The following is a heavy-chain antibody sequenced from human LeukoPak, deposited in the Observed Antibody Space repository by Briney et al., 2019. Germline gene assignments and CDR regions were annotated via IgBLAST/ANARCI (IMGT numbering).Heavy chain of an antibody. V-gene: IGHV1-18*01. CDR2: ISAYNGNT. Sequence: ASVKVSCKASGYTFTSYGISWVRQAPGQGLEWMGWISAYNGNTNYAQKLQGRVTMTTDTSTSTAYMELRSLRSDDTAVYYCARGRCSSTSCYFYDFWSGYYQYNWFDPWGQGTLVTVSS. CDR3: ARGRCSSTSCYFYDFWSGYYQYNWFDP. D-gene: IGHD3-3*01. CDR1: GYTFTSYG. J-gene: IGHJ5*02.